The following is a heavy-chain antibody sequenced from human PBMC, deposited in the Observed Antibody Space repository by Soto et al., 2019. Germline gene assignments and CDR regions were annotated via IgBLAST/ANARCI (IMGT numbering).Heavy chain of an antibody. Sequence: GESLKISCRTSGTNYWIAWVRQRPGKGLEWLGIIYPGDSDTRYSPSFQGQVTISADKSINTTYLRWSTLKASDSGIYFCARGYYAFWSGPLDYCGRGSLVTVSS. CDR3: ARGYYAFWSGPLDY. V-gene: IGHV5-51*01. CDR2: IYPGDSDT. D-gene: IGHD3-3*01. CDR1: GTNYW. J-gene: IGHJ4*02.